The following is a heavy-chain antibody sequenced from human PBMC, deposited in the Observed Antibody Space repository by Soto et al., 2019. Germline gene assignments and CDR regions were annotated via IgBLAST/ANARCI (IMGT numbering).Heavy chain of an antibody. CDR2: IYNSRAT. J-gene: IGHJ4*02. Sequence: SETLSLTCTCSSCSVSSGSYYRSWIRHPPGKGLEWIGYIYNSRATSYNPSLKSRVSISVDTSKNQFSLKLSSVTAADTAVYYCARLHEAGDFWGQGTLVTVS. D-gene: IGHD4-4*01. CDR3: ARLHEAGDF. V-gene: IGHV4-61*01. CDR1: SCSVSSGSYY.